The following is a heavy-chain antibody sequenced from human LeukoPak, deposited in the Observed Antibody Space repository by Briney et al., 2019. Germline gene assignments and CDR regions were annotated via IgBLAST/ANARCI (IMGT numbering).Heavy chain of an antibody. CDR2: IYYDRST. Sequence: SETLSLTCTVSGGSISSYYWGWIRQPPGKGLEFIGTIYYDRSTSYNPSLMSRVTISLDTSKNQFSLMLTSVTAADTAVYYCARDSGQYKGYDWSHWGQGTLVTVSS. J-gene: IGHJ4*02. D-gene: IGHD5-12*01. CDR1: GGSISSYY. V-gene: IGHV4-39*07. CDR3: ARDSGQYKGYDWSH.